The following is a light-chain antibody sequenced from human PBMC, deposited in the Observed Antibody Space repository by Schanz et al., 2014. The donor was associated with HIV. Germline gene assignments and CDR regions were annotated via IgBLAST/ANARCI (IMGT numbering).Light chain of an antibody. CDR1: SSDVGSYNL. Sequence: QSALTQPASVSGSPGQSITISCTGTSSDVGSYNLVSWYQQHPGKAPKLMIYEVSQRPSGVSNRFSGSKSGNTASLTISGLQAEDEADYYCSSYAGSNNFVVFGGGTKLTVL. J-gene: IGLJ2*01. CDR3: SSYAGSNNFVV. CDR2: EVS. V-gene: IGLV2-23*02.